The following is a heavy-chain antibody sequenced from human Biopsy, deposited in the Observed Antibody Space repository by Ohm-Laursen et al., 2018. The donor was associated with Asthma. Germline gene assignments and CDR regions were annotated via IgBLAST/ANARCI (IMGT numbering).Heavy chain of an antibody. Sequence: ASVKVSCKASGYTVTRYAINWVRQAPGQGLEWMGWINTNTGNPTYAQGFTGRFVFSLDTSVNTAHLQISSLKAEDTAVYYRARMISYYHEMRAPFFDYWGQGTLVTVSS. CDR2: INTNTGNP. CDR3: ARMISYYHEMRAPFFDY. V-gene: IGHV7-4-1*02. J-gene: IGHJ4*02. CDR1: GYTVTRYA. D-gene: IGHD3-22*01.